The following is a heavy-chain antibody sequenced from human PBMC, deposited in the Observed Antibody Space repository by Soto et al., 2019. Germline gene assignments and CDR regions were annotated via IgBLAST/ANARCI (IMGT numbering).Heavy chain of an antibody. CDR1: GFTFSSYW. Sequence: LRLSCAASGFTFSSYWMHWVRQAPGKGLVWVSRINSDGSSTSYADSVKGRFTISRDNAKNTLYLQMNSLRAEDTAVYYCARVYCSGGSSSHLDTWGQGTLLTISS. D-gene: IGHD2-15*01. CDR3: ARVYCSGGSSSHLDT. CDR2: INSDGSST. V-gene: IGHV3-74*01. J-gene: IGHJ4*02.